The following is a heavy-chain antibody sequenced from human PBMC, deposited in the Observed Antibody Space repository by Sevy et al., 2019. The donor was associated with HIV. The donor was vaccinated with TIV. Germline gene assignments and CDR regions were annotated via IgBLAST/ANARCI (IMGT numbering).Heavy chain of an antibody. CDR2: ISGGGGST. CDR1: GFTFSSYA. CDR3: AIVRGIGFGYYMDV. V-gene: IGHV3-23*01. D-gene: IGHD1-26*01. Sequence: GESLKISCAVSGFTFSSYAMSWVRQAPGKGLEWVSGISGGGGSTYDADSVKGQITISRDNYKNTLHLQMNSLRAEDTAVYYCAIVRGIGFGYYMDVWGKGTTVTVSS. J-gene: IGHJ6*03.